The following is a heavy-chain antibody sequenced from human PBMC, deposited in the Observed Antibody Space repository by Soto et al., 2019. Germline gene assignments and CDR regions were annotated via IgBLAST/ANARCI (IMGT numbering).Heavy chain of an antibody. D-gene: IGHD3-22*01. Sequence: GGSLRLSCAASGFTFSSYAMHWVRQAPGKGLEWVAVISYDGSNKYYADSVKGRFTISRDKSKNTLYLQMNSLRAEDTAVYYCARDYYYDSSGYYLSGSFGSLWGQGTLVTVSS. CDR1: GFTFSSYA. V-gene: IGHV3-30-3*01. CDR3: ARDYYYDSSGYYLSGSFGSL. CDR2: ISYDGSNK. J-gene: IGHJ4*02.